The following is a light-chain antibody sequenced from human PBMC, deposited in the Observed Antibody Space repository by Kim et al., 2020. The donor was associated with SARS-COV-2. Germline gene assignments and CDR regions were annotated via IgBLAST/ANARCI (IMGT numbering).Light chain of an antibody. J-gene: IGLJ3*02. V-gene: IGLV2-14*01. CDR1: SSDIGAYNY. Sequence: QSALTQPASVSGSPGQSITISCSGTSSDIGAYNYVSWYHQLPGTAPKLIIYEVSSRPSGSSSRFSASNSGTTASLTISGLQAEDEGDYYCSTYTTSETWVFGTGTKVTVL. CDR2: EVS. CDR3: STYTTSETWV.